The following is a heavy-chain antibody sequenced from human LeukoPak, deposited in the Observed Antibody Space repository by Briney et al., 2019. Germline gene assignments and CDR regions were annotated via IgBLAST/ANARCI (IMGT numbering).Heavy chain of an antibody. J-gene: IGHJ5*02. D-gene: IGHD3-22*01. CDR1: GYTFTTYD. CDR2: MNPNSGNT. V-gene: IGHV1-8*01. Sequence: ASVKVSCKASGYTFTTYDINWVRQATGQGLEWMGWMNPNSGNTGYAQKFQGRVTMTRNTSMSTAYMELTSLRSEDTDVYYCARGHYRDSSGYNCFDPWGQGTLVTVSS. CDR3: ARGHYRDSSGYNCFDP.